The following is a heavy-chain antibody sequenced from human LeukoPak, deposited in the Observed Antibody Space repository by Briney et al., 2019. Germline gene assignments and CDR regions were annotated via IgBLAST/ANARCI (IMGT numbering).Heavy chain of an antibody. V-gene: IGHV1-8*01. J-gene: IGHJ6*02. CDR2: MNPNSGNT. CDR3: ARGGSCSSTSCYYQYVGYYYYGMDV. CDR1: GYTFTNYD. Sequence: GASVKVSCTASGYTFTNYDINWVRPATGQGLEWMGWMNPNSGNTGYAQKFQGRVTMTRNTSISTAYMELSSLRSEDTAVYYCARGGSCSSTSCYYQYVGYYYYGMDVWGQGTTVTVSS. D-gene: IGHD2-2*01.